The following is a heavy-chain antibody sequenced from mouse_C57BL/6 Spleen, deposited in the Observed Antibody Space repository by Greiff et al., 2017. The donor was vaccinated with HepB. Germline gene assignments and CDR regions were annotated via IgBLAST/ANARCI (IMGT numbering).Heavy chain of an antibody. CDR2: ISGGGGNT. J-gene: IGHJ4*01. V-gene: IGHV5-9*01. D-gene: IGHD1-1*01. Sequence: EVQVVESGGGLVKPGGSLKLSCAASGFTFSSYTMSWVRQTPEKRLEWVATISGGGGNTYYPDSVKGRFTISRDNAKNTLYLQMSSLRSEDTALYDCARQPYYYGSRGAMDYWGQGTSVTVSS. CDR1: GFTFSSYT. CDR3: ARQPYYYGSRGAMDY.